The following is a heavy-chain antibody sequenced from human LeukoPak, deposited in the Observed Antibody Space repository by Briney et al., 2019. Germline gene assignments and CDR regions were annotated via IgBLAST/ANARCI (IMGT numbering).Heavy chain of an antibody. CDR3: ASGRQLGY. J-gene: IGHJ4*02. CDR2: ISSSSSYI. V-gene: IGHV3-21*01. D-gene: IGHD6-13*01. CDR1: GFTFGDYA. Sequence: PGGSLRLSCTASGFTFGDYAMSWVRQAPGKGLEWVSSISSSSSYIYYADSVKGRFTISRDNAKNSLYLQMNSLRAEDAAVYYCASGRQLGYWGQGTLVTVSS.